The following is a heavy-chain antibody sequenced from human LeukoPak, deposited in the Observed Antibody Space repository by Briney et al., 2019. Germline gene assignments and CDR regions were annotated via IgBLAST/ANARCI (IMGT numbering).Heavy chain of an antibody. V-gene: IGHV4-39*07. D-gene: IGHD6-19*01. J-gene: IGHJ4*02. CDR3: ARISAVAVAGESHFDY. CDR1: GGSISSSSYY. CDR2: IYYSGST. Sequence: PSETLSLTCTVSGGSISSSSYYWGWIRQPPGKGLEWIGSIYYSGSTYYNPSLKSRVTISVDTSKNQFSLKLSSVTAADTAVYYCARISAVAVAGESHFDYWGQGALVTVSS.